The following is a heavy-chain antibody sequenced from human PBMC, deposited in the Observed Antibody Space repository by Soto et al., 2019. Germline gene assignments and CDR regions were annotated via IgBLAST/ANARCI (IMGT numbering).Heavy chain of an antibody. J-gene: IGHJ4*02. Sequence: QVQLQESGPGLVKPSQTLSLTCTVSGGSISSSYWSWIRQHPGKGLEWIGYIYYSGSTYYNPSLKSSVTRSVDTSKNQFSLKLSSVTAADTAVYYCASSSWAVNTIDYWGQGTLVTVSS. CDR2: IYYSGST. D-gene: IGHD4-17*01. V-gene: IGHV4-31*01. CDR1: GGSISSSY. CDR3: ASSSWAVNTIDY.